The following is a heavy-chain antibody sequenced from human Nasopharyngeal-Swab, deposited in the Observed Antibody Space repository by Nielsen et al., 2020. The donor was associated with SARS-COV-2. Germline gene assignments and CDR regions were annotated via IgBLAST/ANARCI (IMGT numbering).Heavy chain of an antibody. CDR1: GFTFSSYA. V-gene: IGHV3-23*01. Sequence: GESLKISCAASGFTFSSYAMSWVRQAPGKGLEWVSAISGSGGSTYYADSVKGRFTISRDNSKNTLYLQMNSPRAEDTAVYYCAKGTGYCSSTSCARKAYFDYWGQGTLVTVSS. D-gene: IGHD2-2*03. J-gene: IGHJ4*02. CDR3: AKGTGYCSSTSCARKAYFDY. CDR2: ISGSGGST.